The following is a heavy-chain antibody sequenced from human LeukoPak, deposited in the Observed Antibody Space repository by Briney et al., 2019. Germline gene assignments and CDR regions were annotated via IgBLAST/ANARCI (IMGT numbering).Heavy chain of an antibody. J-gene: IGHJ4*02. V-gene: IGHV4-59*11. Sequence: SETLSLTCTVSGGSISSHYWSWIRQPPGKGLEWIGYIYYSGSTNHNPSLKSRVTMSLDTSMNQVSLKLASVTAADTAVYYCARAPSGCGGTCPSDHWGPGTQVTVSS. D-gene: IGHD2-15*01. CDR3: ARAPSGCGGTCPSDH. CDR1: GGSISSHY. CDR2: IYYSGST.